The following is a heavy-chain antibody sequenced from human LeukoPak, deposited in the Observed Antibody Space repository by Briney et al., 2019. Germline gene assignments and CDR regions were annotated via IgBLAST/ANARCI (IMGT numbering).Heavy chain of an antibody. CDR3: ARGPPRSSGYYSLDY. D-gene: IGHD3-22*01. Sequence: PGGSLRLSFAASGFTFSSYDMHWVRQATGKGLEWVSAIGTAGDTYYPGSVKGRFTISRENAKNSLYLQMNSLRAGDTAVYYCARGPPRSSGYYSLDYWGQGTLVTVSS. CDR2: IGTAGDT. J-gene: IGHJ4*02. V-gene: IGHV3-13*01. CDR1: GFTFSSYD.